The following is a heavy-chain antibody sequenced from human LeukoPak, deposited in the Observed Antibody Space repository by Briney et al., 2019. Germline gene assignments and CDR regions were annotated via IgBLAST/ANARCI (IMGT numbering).Heavy chain of an antibody. V-gene: IGHV3-30*19. J-gene: IGHJ3*02. CDR3: ARAGGHYNWNFGDAIDI. Sequence: PGGSLRLSCAASGFAFSSYGMRCVCDAPGKGLEWGSVISFDGGNEYYAGSVKGRFTISRDSSQNTLYLQMNSLRAEDTAVYYCARAGGHYNWNFGDAIDIWGQGTMVTVSS. CDR1: GFAFSSYG. D-gene: IGHD1-20*01. CDR2: ISFDGGNE.